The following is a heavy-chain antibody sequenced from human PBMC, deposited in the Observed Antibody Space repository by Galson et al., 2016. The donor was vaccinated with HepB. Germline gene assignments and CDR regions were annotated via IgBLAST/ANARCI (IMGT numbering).Heavy chain of an antibody. Sequence: TLSLTCAVSGVSITSGGFSWNWIRQPPGKGLEWIGYIYQGETAYYTPSLRSRVTMALHRTNHLFSLKLSSVTAADTAVYYCARGTYDFWSGFSPTEYYFDYWGQGALVAVSS. CDR2: IYQGETA. CDR1: GVSITSGGFS. CDR3: ARGTYDFWSGFSPTEYYFDY. J-gene: IGHJ4*02. D-gene: IGHD3-3*01. V-gene: IGHV4-30-2*01.